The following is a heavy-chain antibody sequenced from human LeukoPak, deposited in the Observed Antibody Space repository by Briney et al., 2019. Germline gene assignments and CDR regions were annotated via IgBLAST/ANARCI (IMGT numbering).Heavy chain of an antibody. D-gene: IGHD2-2*01. CDR2: ISWNSGSI. V-gene: IGHV3-9*01. CDR3: AKDGIAVPVAMTNFQH. Sequence: PGRSLRLSCAASGITFDDYAMHWVRQAPGKGLEWVSGISWNSGSIGYADSVKGRFTISRDNAKNSLYLQMNSLRAEDTALYYCAKDGIAVPVAMTNFQHWGQGTQVTVSS. J-gene: IGHJ1*01. CDR1: GITFDDYA.